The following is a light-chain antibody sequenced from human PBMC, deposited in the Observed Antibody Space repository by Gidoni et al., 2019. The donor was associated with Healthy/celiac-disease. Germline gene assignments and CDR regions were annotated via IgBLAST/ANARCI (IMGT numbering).Light chain of an antibody. J-gene: IGKJ2*01. V-gene: IGKV2-28*01. CDR3: MQALQTPYT. CDR1: QSLLHSNGYNY. CDR2: LGS. Sequence: DIVMPQSPLSLPVTPGEPASISCRSSQSLLHSNGYNYLDWYLQKPGQSPQLLIYLGSTRASGVPDRFSGSGSGTDFTLKISRVEAEDVGVYYCMQALQTPYTFXQXTKLEIK.